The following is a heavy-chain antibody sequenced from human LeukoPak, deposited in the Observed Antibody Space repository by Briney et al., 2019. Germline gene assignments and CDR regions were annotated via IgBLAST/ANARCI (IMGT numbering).Heavy chain of an antibody. D-gene: IGHD6-13*01. Sequence: ASVKVSCKASGYTFTSYDINWVRQATGQGLEWMGWMNPNSGNTGYAQKFQGRVTMTRNTPISTAYMELSSLRSEDTAVYYCARHGEIAAAGYYYYYMDVWGKGTTVTVSS. V-gene: IGHV1-8*01. CDR3: ARHGEIAAAGYYYYYMDV. J-gene: IGHJ6*03. CDR1: GYTFTSYD. CDR2: MNPNSGNT.